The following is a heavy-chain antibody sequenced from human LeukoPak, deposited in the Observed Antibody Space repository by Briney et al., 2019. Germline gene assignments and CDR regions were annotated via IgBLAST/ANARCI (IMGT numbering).Heavy chain of an antibody. J-gene: IGHJ4*02. V-gene: IGHV3-23*01. CDR3: AKEIYAYGSRGFDY. CDR1: QFTFSYYA. CDR2: ISSSGEYT. Sequence: GGSLRLSCSASQFTFSYYAMTWVRQAPGKGLEWVSGISSSGEYTYYADSVKGRFTNSRDNSKNTLYLQLNSLRVEDTAVYYCAKEIYAYGSRGFDYWGQGTLVTVSS. D-gene: IGHD3-10*01.